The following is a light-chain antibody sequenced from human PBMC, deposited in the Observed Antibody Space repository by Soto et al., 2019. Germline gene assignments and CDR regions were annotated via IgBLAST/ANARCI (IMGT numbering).Light chain of an antibody. Sequence: DIQMTQSPSTLSASVGDRVTITCRASQSISSWLTWYQQKAGQAPKLLMYKASIVESGVPSRFSGSGSGTEFPLTISSLQPDDSATYYCQQYSYFPTFGQGTRVEVK. CDR3: QQYSYFPT. CDR2: KAS. J-gene: IGKJ1*01. V-gene: IGKV1-5*03. CDR1: QSISSW.